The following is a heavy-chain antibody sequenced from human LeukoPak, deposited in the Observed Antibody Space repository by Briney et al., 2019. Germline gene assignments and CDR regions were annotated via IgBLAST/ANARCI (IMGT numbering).Heavy chain of an antibody. CDR2: VSTSSSTI. Sequence: GGSLRLSCVASEFTFSTYSMNWVRQAPGKGLEWVSYVSTSSSTIYYADSVKGRFTISRDNANTSLFLEMNTLRAEDTAVYYCARSRLGGRGAFDIWGQGTVITVSS. CDR1: EFTFSTYS. V-gene: IGHV3-48*01. D-gene: IGHD1-1*01. CDR3: ARSRLGGRGAFDI. J-gene: IGHJ3*02.